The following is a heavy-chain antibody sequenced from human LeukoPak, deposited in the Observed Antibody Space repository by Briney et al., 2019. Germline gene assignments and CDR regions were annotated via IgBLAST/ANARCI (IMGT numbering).Heavy chain of an antibody. V-gene: IGHV1-69*04. CDR3: ATVKPGRFLGGFDP. Sequence: ASVKVSCKASGGTFSSYAISWVRQAPGQGLEWMGRIIPILGIANYAQKFQGRVTMTEDTSTDTAYMELSSLRSEDTAVYYCATVKPGRFLGGFDPWGQGTLVTVSS. CDR2: IIPILGIA. CDR1: GGTFSSYA. J-gene: IGHJ5*02. D-gene: IGHD3-3*01.